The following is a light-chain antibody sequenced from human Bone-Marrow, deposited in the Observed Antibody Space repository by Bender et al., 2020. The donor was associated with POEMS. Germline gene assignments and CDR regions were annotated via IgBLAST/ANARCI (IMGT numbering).Light chain of an antibody. V-gene: IGLV3-25*03. Sequence: SYELTQPPSVSVSPGQTARITCSGDELPNHFANWFQQRPGQAPVLTIYKDTGRASGIPERFSGSSSGTTATLTISGVQTEDEAEYYCLSPGSGGISWVFGGGTKLTVL. J-gene: IGLJ3*02. CDR1: ELPNHF. CDR3: LSPGSGGISWV. CDR2: KDT.